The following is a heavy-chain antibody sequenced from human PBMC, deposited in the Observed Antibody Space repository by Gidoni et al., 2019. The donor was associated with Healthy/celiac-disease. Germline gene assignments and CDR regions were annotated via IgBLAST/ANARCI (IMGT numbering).Heavy chain of an antibody. J-gene: IGHJ4*02. Sequence: QVQLVESGGGVVQPGRSLRLSCAASGFTFSSYGMHWVRQAPGKGLEWVAVIWYDGSNKYYADSVKGRFTISRDNSKNTLYLQMNSLRAEDTAVYYCARDLLAAAGTSGLGLNYWGQGTLVTVSS. CDR2: IWYDGSNK. CDR1: GFTFSSYG. D-gene: IGHD6-13*01. CDR3: ARDLLAAAGTSGLGLNY. V-gene: IGHV3-33*01.